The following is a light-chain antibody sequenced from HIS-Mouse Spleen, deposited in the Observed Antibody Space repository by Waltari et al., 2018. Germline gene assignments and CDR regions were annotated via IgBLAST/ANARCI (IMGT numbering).Light chain of an antibody. CDR3: CSYAGSSTFVVV. CDR1: SRDVGSYNL. J-gene: IGLJ2*01. CDR2: EGS. Sequence: QSALTQPASVSGSPGQSLTISCTGPSRDVGSYNLVSRYQQHPGKAPKLMIYEGSKRPSGVSNRFSGSKSGNTASLTISGLQAEDEADYYCCSYAGSSTFVVVFGGGTKLTVL. V-gene: IGLV2-23*03.